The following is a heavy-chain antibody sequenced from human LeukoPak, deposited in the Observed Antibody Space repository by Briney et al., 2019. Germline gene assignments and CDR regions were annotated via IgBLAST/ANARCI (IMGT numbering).Heavy chain of an antibody. V-gene: IGHV4-59*12. J-gene: IGHJ5*02. Sequence: SETLSLTCTVSGGSISSYYWSWIRQPPGKGLEWIGYIYYSGSTNYNPSLKSRVAISVDTSKNQFSLKLSSVTAADTAVYYCARDPGTPFDPWGQGTLVTVSS. CDR3: ARDPGTPFDP. CDR2: IYYSGST. CDR1: GGSISSYY. D-gene: IGHD1-1*01.